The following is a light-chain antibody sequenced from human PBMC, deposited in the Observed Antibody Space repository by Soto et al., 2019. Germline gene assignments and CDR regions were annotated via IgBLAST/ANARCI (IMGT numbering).Light chain of an antibody. CDR1: SSNIGTGYD. Sequence: QSVLTQPPSVSGAPGQRVTISCTGISSNIGTGYDVHWYQQFPGTAPKLLIYGNNNRPSGVPDRFSASKSGTSASLAITGLQAEDEADYYCQSYDSSLSGSVFGGGTKLTVL. J-gene: IGLJ2*01. CDR3: QSYDSSLSGSV. CDR2: GNN. V-gene: IGLV1-40*01.